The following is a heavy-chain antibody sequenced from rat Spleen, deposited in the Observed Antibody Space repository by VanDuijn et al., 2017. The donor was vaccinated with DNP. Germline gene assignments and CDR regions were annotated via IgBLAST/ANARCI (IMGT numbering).Heavy chain of an antibody. D-gene: IGHD1-2*01. CDR1: GFTFSNYD. CDR2: ISPSGGST. V-gene: IGHV5-19*01. Sequence: EVQLVESGGGLVQPGRSLKLSCAASGFTFSNYDMAWVRQAPTKGLEWVASISPSGGSTYYRDSVKGRFTIPRDNAKRTLYLQMDSLRSEDTANYYCATHGSISTISTGAMDVWGQGTSVTVSS. J-gene: IGHJ4*01. CDR3: ATHGSISTISTGAMDV.